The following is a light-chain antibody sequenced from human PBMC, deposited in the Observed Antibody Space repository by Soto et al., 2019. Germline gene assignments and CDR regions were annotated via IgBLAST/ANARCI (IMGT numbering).Light chain of an antibody. CDR1: QSVSSY. V-gene: IGKV3-20*01. J-gene: IGKJ4*01. CDR2: GAS. CDR3: QQYGTSPLT. Sequence: EIVLTQSPATLSLSPGERATLSCRASQSVSSYLAWYQQKPGQAPRLLIYGASSRATVIPDRFSGSGSGTDFTLTISRLGPEDFAVYFCQQYGTSPLTFGGGTKVDIK.